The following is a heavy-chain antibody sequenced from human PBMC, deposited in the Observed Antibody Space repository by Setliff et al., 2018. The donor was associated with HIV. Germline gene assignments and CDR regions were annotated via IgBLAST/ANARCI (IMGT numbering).Heavy chain of an antibody. J-gene: IGHJ4*02. CDR3: AREGNYESRLGY. CDR2: IRTDGSST. CDR1: GFSFSSYW. V-gene: IGHV3-74*01. Sequence: PGGSLRLSCAASGFSFSSYWMHWVRQAPGKGLVWVSRIRTDGSSTTYADSVKGRFTISRDNAKNILYLQMNSLTAEDTAVYYCAREGNYESRLGYWGQGTQVTAPQ. D-gene: IGHD3-22*01.